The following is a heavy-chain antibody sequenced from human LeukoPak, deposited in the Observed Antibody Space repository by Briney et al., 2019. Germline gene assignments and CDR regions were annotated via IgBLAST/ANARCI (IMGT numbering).Heavy chain of an antibody. V-gene: IGHV3-21*01. CDR2: ISSSSSYI. CDR1: GFSFGDYP. Sequence: GGSLRLSCTASGFSFGDYPMSWVRQAPGKGLEWVSSISSSSSYIYYADSVKGRFTISRDNAKNSLYLQMNSLRAEDTAVYYCARGYSSGWYSFFDYWGQGTLATVSS. D-gene: IGHD6-19*01. J-gene: IGHJ4*02. CDR3: ARGYSSGWYSFFDY.